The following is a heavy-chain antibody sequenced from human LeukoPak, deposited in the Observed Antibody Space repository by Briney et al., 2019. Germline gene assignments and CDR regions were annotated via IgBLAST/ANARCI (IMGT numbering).Heavy chain of an antibody. CDR3: AKATGGSEGPYGLDV. V-gene: IGHV3-30*18. CDR1: GFTFGKYW. Sequence: PGGSLRLSCVASGFTFGKYWMSWVRQAPGKGLEWVAVISYDGSNKYYADSVKGRFTISRDNSKNTLYLQMNSLRADDTAVYYCAKATGGSEGPYGLDVWGQGTTVTVSS. J-gene: IGHJ6*02. D-gene: IGHD2-15*01. CDR2: ISYDGSNK.